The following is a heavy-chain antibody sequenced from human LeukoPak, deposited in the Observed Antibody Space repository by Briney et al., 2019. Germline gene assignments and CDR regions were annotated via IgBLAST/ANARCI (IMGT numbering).Heavy chain of an antibody. V-gene: IGHV3-23*01. Sequence: GGSLRLSCAASGFTFSNFATSWVRQAPGKGLEWVSAFSGSNNYTYYTDSVKGRFTISRDNSKNTLYLQMNSLRAEDTAVYYCAKGIAAGPLYYFDSWGQGTLVTVSS. J-gene: IGHJ4*02. CDR1: GFTFSNFA. CDR2: FSGSNNYT. D-gene: IGHD6-13*01. CDR3: AKGIAAGPLYYFDS.